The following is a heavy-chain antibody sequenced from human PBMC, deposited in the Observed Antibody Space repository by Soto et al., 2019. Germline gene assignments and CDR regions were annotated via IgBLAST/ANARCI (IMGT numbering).Heavy chain of an antibody. V-gene: IGHV3-30*18. CDR2: ISYDGSNK. J-gene: IGHJ6*02. Sequence: PWCSPKLCCAACGVTFCSYGMHWVRQAPGKGLEWVAVISYDGSNKYYADSVKGRFTISRDNSKNTLYLQMNSLRAEDTAVYYCAKGTAESYYYYYGMDVWGQGTTVTVSS. CDR3: AKGTAESYYYYYGMDV. D-gene: IGHD6-13*01. CDR1: GVTFCSYG.